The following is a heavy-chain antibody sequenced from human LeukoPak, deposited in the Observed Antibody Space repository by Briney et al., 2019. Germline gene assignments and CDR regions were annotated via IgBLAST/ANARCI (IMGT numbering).Heavy chain of an antibody. CDR3: ARRAYDFWSGYYVGSWFDP. CDR1: GGSISSYY. CDR2: IYYSGST. V-gene: IGHV4-59*01. J-gene: IGHJ5*02. D-gene: IGHD3-3*01. Sequence: PSETLSLTCTVSGGSISSYYWSWIRQPPGKGLEWIGYIYYSGSTNYNPSLKSRVTISVDTSKNQFSLKLSSVTAADTAVYYCARRAYDFWSGYYVGSWFDPWGQGTLVTVSS.